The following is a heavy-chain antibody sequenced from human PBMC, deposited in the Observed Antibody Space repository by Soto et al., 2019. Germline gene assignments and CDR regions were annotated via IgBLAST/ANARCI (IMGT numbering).Heavy chain of an antibody. V-gene: IGHV1-18*01. Sequence: ASVKVSCKASGYTFTSYGISWVRQAPGQGLEWMGWISAYNGNTNYAQKLQGRVTMTTDISTSTAYMELRSLRSDDTAIYYCARVSRGVQLETLAVVFDIGGQGKMATVS. CDR2: ISAYNGNT. CDR1: GYTFTSYG. D-gene: IGHD1-1*01. CDR3: ARVSRGVQLETLAVVFDI. J-gene: IGHJ3*02.